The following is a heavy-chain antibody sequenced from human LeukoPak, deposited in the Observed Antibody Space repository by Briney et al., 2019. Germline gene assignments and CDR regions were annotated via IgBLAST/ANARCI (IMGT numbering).Heavy chain of an antibody. CDR1: RFRLSDYSMSDYS. V-gene: IGHV3-11*04. Sequence: GGSLRLSCADSRFRLSDYSMSDYSMSWVRQAPGKGLEWISHIGIVGSGSPIYYADSVKGRFSISRDNAKNSVHLQMDNLRVEDTAVYYCARGWDRAHPTGFEFDVWGQGTLVTVSS. CDR2: IGIVGSGSPI. CDR3: ARGWDRAHPTGFEFDV. J-gene: IGHJ4*02. D-gene: IGHD1-26*01.